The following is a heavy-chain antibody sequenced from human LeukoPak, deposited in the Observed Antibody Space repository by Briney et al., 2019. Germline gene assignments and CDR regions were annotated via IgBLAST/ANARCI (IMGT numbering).Heavy chain of an antibody. J-gene: IGHJ4*02. D-gene: IGHD3-3*01. V-gene: IGHV3-74*01. CDR2: IKSDGTGI. Sequence: PGGSLTLSCTTSGFTFSNYWMYWVRQAPGKGLMWVSRIKSDGTGITYTDSVEGRFTISRDNAKNTLHLQMNSLRDEDTAVYYCVRGQTIDYWGQGTLVTVSS. CDR1: GFTFSNYW. CDR3: VRGQTIDY.